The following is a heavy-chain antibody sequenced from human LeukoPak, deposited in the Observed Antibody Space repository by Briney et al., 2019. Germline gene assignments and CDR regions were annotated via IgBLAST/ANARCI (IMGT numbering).Heavy chain of an antibody. D-gene: IGHD2-15*01. CDR2: ISSLGSGSRT. V-gene: IGHV3-48*03. CDR3: ARDISSSTRAFDI. Sequence: GGSLRLSCAASGFTLSTYEMTWVRQAPGKGLEWVSYISSLGSGSRTFYADSVKGRFTISRDTAKNSLYLQMNNLGGEDTAVYYCARDISSSTRAFDIWGQGTMVTVSS. J-gene: IGHJ3*02. CDR1: GFTLSTYE.